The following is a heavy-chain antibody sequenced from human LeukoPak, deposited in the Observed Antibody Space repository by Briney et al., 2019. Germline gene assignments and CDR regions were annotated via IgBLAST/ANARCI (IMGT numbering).Heavy chain of an antibody. CDR2: INHSGST. CDR1: GVSFSGYS. V-gene: IGHV4-34*01. J-gene: IGHJ4*02. D-gene: IGHD6-6*01. Sequence: SETLSLTCAVYGVSFSGYSWSWIRPPPGKGLEWIGEINHSGSTNYNPPLKSRVTISVDTSKNQFSLKRSSVTAADTAVYYCARGVTEIAARPNFDYWGQGTLVTVSS. CDR3: ARGVTEIAARPNFDY.